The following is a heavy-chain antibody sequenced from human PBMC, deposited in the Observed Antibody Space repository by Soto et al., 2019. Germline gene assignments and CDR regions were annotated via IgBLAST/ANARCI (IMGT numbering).Heavy chain of an antibody. Sequence: GASVKVSCKAYGGTFSSYAISWVRKAPGQGLEWMGGMIPIFGTATYAQKFQGRVTITTYEFTSTAYRELSSLRPEDTGVYYCARDLTRDYYYYGMDVWGQGTTVTVSS. CDR3: ARDLTRDYYYYGMDV. V-gene: IGHV1-69*05. CDR2: MIPIFGTA. J-gene: IGHJ6*02. CDR1: GGTFSSYA.